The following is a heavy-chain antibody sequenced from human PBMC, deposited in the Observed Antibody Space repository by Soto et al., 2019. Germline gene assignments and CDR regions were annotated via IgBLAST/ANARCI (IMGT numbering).Heavy chain of an antibody. V-gene: IGHV1-18*01. D-gene: IGHD5-12*01. CDR1: GYTFTSYG. CDR2: ISAYNGNT. Sequence: ASVKVSCKASGYTFTSYGISWVRQAPGQGLEWMGWISAYNGNTNYAQKLQGRVTMTTDTSTSTAYMELRSLRSDDTAVYYCARSGDIVATTDWFDPWGQGTLVTVSS. CDR3: ARSGDIVATTDWFDP. J-gene: IGHJ5*02.